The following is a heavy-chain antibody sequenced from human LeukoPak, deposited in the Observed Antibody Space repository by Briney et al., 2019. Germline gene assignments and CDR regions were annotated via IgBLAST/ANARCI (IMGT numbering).Heavy chain of an antibody. V-gene: IGHV4-34*01. J-gene: IGHJ6*02. CDR2: INHSGST. CDR3: ARGHYYYGMDV. CDR1: GGSFSGYY. Sequence: SETLSLTCAVYGGSFSGYYWSWIRQPPGKGLEWIGEINHSGSTYYNPSLKSRVTISVDRSKNQFSLKLSSVTAADTAVYYCARGHYYYGMDVWGQGTTVAVSS.